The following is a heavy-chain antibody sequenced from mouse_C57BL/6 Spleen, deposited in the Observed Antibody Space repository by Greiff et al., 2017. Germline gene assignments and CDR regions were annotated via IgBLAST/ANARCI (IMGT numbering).Heavy chain of an antibody. D-gene: IGHD3-2*02. V-gene: IGHV5-9-1*02. Sequence: EVKLVESGEGLVKPGGSLKLSCAASGFTFSSYAMSWVRQTPEKRLEWVAYISSGGDYIYYADTVKGRFTISRDNARNTLYLQMSSLKSEDTAMYYGTRDGGTAQASAWFAYWGQGTLVTVSA. CDR2: ISSGGDYI. CDR1: GFTFSSYA. J-gene: IGHJ3*01. CDR3: TRDGGTAQASAWFAY.